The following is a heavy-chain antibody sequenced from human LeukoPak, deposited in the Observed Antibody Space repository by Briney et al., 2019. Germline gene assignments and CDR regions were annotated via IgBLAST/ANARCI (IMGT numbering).Heavy chain of an antibody. CDR1: GFTFNRYA. Sequence: GKSLRLSCVASGFTFNRYAMHWVRQAPGKGLEWVAVTSFDGSEAYYADSVRGRFTISRDNSKDTVYLQMNSLRAEDTAVYYCARATPYYGSGSYYNPFDYWGQGTLVTVSS. V-gene: IGHV3-30-3*01. CDR3: ARATPYYGSGSYYNPFDY. D-gene: IGHD3-10*01. J-gene: IGHJ4*02. CDR2: TSFDGSEA.